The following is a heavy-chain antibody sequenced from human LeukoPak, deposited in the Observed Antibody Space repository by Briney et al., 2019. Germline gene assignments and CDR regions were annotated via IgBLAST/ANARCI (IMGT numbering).Heavy chain of an antibody. Sequence: SETLSLTCTVSDDSITMYYWTWIRQPPGKGLEWIGYVDHTGSTKFNPSLNCRVSISRDTSKNLFSLRLRSVTAADTAVYFCARGRVSSSTWYSTYYYYFYMDVWGKGTTVTVSS. V-gene: IGHV4-59*01. CDR1: DDSITMYY. CDR2: VDHTGST. J-gene: IGHJ6*03. D-gene: IGHD4-11*01. CDR3: ARGRVSSSTWYSTYYYYFYMDV.